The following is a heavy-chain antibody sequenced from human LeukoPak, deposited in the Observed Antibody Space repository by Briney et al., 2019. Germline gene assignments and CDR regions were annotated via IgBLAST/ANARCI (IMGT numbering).Heavy chain of an antibody. CDR3: ATATYSSGWSDLDY. J-gene: IGHJ4*02. D-gene: IGHD6-19*01. CDR1: GYTLTELS. CDR2: FDPEDGET. V-gene: IGHV1-24*01. Sequence: ASVKVSCKVSGYTLTELSMHWVRQAPGKGLEWMGGFDPEDGETIYAQKFQGKVTMTEDTSTDTAYMELSSLRSEDTAVYYCATATYSSGWSDLDYWGQGTLVTVSS.